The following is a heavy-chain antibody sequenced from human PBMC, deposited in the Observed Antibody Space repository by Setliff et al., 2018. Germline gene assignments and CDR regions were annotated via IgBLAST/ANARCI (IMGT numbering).Heavy chain of an antibody. CDR2: TIHSFGST. CDR1: GGTLSSYG. V-gene: IGHV1-69*05. J-gene: IGHJ6*03. Sequence: SVKVSCKASGGTLSSYGISWVRQAPGQGLEWMGGTIHSFGSTNYAQMFQDRVTIITDGSTSTDHLELGSLRTEDTAVYYCTRQASPPPDSSGYYYNLRFCDYMDVWGKGTTVTVSS. D-gene: IGHD3-22*01. CDR3: TRQASPPPDSSGYYYNLRFCDYMDV.